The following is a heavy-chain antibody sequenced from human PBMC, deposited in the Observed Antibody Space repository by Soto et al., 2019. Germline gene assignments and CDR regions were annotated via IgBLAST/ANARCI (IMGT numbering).Heavy chain of an antibody. V-gene: IGHV4-59*08. CDR3: ASMGYHYGSGSYPLDY. J-gene: IGHJ4*02. CDR2: MYNSGST. Sequence: QVQLQESGPGLVKPSETLSLTCTVSGGSISSYYWTWIRQPPGKGLEWIGFMYNSGSTHYNPSLKSRVTISLDTSKNQFSLNLRSVTAADTAMYYCASMGYHYGSGSYPLDYWGQGTLVTVSS. D-gene: IGHD3-10*01. CDR1: GGSISSYY.